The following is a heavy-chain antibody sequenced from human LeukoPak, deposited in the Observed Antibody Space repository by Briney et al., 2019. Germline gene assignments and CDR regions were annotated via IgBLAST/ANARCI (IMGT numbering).Heavy chain of an antibody. CDR3: AKAANYDILTGYYLDY. CDR2: VTGGGDTT. V-gene: IGHV3-23*01. Sequence: GGSLRLSCAASGFTFSSYAMTWVRQAPGKGLEWVSAVTGGGDTTYYADSVKGRFTISRDNSKNTLYLQMNNLRAEDTAIYYCAKAANYDILTGYYLDYWGQGTLVTVSS. J-gene: IGHJ4*02. D-gene: IGHD3-9*01. CDR1: GFTFSSYA.